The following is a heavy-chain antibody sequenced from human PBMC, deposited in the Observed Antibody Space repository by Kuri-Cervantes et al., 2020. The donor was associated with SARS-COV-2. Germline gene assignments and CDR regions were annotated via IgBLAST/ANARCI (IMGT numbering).Heavy chain of an antibody. Sequence: SETLSLTCTVSGGSISSYYWSWIRQPPGKGLEWIGYIYYSGSTNYNPSLKSRVTISVDTSKNQFSLKLSSVTAADTAVYYCARDPEREPSLSGHYYYGLDAWGQGTTVTVSS. CDR1: GGSISSYY. CDR3: ARDPEREPSLSGHYYYGLDA. J-gene: IGHJ6*02. CDR2: IYYSGST. V-gene: IGHV4-59*01. D-gene: IGHD1-26*01.